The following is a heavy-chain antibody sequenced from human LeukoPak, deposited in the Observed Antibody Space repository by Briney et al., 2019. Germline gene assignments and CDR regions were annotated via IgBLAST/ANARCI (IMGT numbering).Heavy chain of an antibody. V-gene: IGHV3-48*04. CDR3: ARSSGSYSRGCFDY. D-gene: IGHD1-26*01. CDR2: ISSSGSTI. CDR1: GFTFSSYS. J-gene: IGHJ4*02. Sequence: GGSLRLSCAASGFTFSSYSMNWVRQAPGKGLEWVSYISSSGSTIYYADSVKGRFTISRDNAKNSLYLQMNSLRAEDTAVYYCARSSGSYSRGCFDYWGQGTLVTVSS.